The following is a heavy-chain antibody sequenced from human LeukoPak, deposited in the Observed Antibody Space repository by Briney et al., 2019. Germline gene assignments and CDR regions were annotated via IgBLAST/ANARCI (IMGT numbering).Heavy chain of an antibody. V-gene: IGHV4-34*01. CDR2: INHSGST. CDR1: GGSFSGYY. D-gene: IGHD6-19*01. CDR3: ARALSIAVAGTAFDY. J-gene: IGHJ4*02. Sequence: PSETLSLTCAVYGGSFSGYYWSWIRQPPGKGLEWIGEINHSGSTNYNPSLKSRVTISVDTSKNQFSLKLSSVTAADTAVYYCARALSIAVAGTAFDYWGQGTLVTVSS.